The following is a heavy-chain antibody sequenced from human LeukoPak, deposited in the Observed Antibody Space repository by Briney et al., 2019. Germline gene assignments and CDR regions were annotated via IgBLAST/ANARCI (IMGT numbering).Heavy chain of an antibody. J-gene: IGHJ4*02. Sequence: SETLSLTCAVYGGSFSSYYWSWIRQPPGKGLEWIGYIYYSGSTNYNPSLKGRVTISVDTSKNQFSLKLSSVTAADTAVYYCARVGAARQGYFDYWGQGTLVTVSS. CDR1: GGSFSSYY. D-gene: IGHD6-6*01. V-gene: IGHV4-59*01. CDR2: IYYSGST. CDR3: ARVGAARQGYFDY.